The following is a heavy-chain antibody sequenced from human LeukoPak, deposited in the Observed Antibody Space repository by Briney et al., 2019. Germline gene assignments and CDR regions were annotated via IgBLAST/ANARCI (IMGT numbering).Heavy chain of an antibody. D-gene: IGHD6-13*01. J-gene: IGHJ4*02. CDR3: AKGSSSSRPYYFDS. Sequence: GGSLRLSCAASGFTFSSYVMSWVRQAPGEGLEWVSAVIGSYTYYADSVKGRLTISRDNSKNTLFLEMNGLRAGDTAVYYCAKGSSSSRPYYFDSWGLGTLVIVSS. CDR2: VIGSYT. V-gene: IGHV3-23*01. CDR1: GFTFSSYV.